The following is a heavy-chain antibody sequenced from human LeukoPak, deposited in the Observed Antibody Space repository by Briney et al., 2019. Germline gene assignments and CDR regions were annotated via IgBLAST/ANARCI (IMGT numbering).Heavy chain of an antibody. CDR3: AREPNYYDSIMVDY. Sequence: WXRXXXXQXXXXXXRINPNIGRTNYSQKFHRSFTMTTDTSITTAYIELSRLRSHDTAVYYCAREPNYYDSIMVDYWGQGTLVTVSS. D-gene: IGHD3-22*01. CDR2: INPNIGRT. J-gene: IGHJ4*02. V-gene: IGHV1-2*06.